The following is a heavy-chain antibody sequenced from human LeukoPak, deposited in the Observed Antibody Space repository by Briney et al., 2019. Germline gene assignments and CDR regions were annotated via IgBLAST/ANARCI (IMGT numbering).Heavy chain of an antibody. CDR1: GITVSNNY. J-gene: IGHJ2*01. CDR3: AREGHLVKYFDL. Sequence: GGSLRLSCAASGITVSNNYMSWVRQAPGKGLDWVSVTYVGGRTFYADSVQGRFTISRDNSKNTLYLQMNSLRVEDTAVYYCAREGHLVKYFDLWGRGTQVTVSS. D-gene: IGHD2-21*01. V-gene: IGHV3-53*01. CDR2: TYVGGRT.